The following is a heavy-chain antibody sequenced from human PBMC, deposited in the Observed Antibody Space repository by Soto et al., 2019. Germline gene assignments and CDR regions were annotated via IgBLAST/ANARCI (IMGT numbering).Heavy chain of an antibody. J-gene: IGHJ4*02. CDR1: GGSISSGGYY. Sequence: PSETLSLTCTVSGGSISSGGYYWGWIRQPPGKGLEWIGSIYYSGITYYNPSLKSRVTISLVTSKSQFSLKLRSVIAADTAVYYCARGKKERDCFDYWGQGTLVTVSS. CDR2: IYYSGIT. V-gene: IGHV4-61*08. CDR3: ARGKKERDCFDY.